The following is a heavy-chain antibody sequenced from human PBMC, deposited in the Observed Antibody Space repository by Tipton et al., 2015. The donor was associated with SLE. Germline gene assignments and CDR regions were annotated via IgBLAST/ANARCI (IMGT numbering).Heavy chain of an antibody. CDR2: INLSGST. D-gene: IGHD6-13*01. Sequence: LRLSCALYGGSFNDYYWSWIRQPPGKGLEWIGEINLSGSTNYNPSLKSRVSISIDTSKKQFSLKLTSVTAADTAVYYCARAGYGSHWFLDYWGQGTLVTVSS. J-gene: IGHJ4*02. CDR1: GGSFNDYY. V-gene: IGHV4-34*01. CDR3: ARAGYGSHWFLDY.